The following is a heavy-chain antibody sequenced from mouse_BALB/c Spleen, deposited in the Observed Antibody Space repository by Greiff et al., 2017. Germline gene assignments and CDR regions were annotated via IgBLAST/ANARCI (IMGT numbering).Heavy chain of an antibody. D-gene: IGHD2-4*01. J-gene: IGHJ4*01. CDR2: ISYSGST. CDR1: GYSITSDYA. CDR3: ARSDDYDDRYAMDY. V-gene: IGHV3-2*02. Sequence: ESGPGLVKPSQSLSLTCTVTGYSITSDYAWNWIRQFPGNKLEWMVDISYSGSTSYNPSLKSRISITRDTSKNPFFLQLNSVTTEDTATYYCARSDDYDDRYAMDYWGQGTSVTVSA.